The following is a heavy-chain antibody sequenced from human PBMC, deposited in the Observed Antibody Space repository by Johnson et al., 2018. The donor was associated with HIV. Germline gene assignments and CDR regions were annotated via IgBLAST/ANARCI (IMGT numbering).Heavy chain of an antibody. D-gene: IGHD5-18*01. CDR1: GFTFSSYA. Sequence: QVQLVESGGGLVQPGRSLRLSCAASGFTFSSYALHWVRQAPGKGLEWVAVISYDGSKKDYADSVKGRFTISRDNSKNTLFLQMNSLRAEDTAVYYCACGYTYGHDAFDIWGQGTMVTVSS. J-gene: IGHJ3*02. V-gene: IGHV3-30-3*01. CDR2: ISYDGSKK. CDR3: ACGYTYGHDAFDI.